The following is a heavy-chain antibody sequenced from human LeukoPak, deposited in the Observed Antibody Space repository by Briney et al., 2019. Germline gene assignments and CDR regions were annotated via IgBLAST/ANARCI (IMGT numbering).Heavy chain of an antibody. D-gene: IGHD1-26*01. CDR2: QCYSGSP. V-gene: IGHV4-61*01. CDR3: ARSSGGMYNYYYMDV. Sequence: PSETLSLTCSVSGASLSSGTYYWNWIRQPPGKGLEWIAYQCYSGSPIYNPSLRSRVTISVDTSRDQFSLKVTSVTAADTAIYYCARSSGGMYNYYYMDVRGKGTTVTVSS. CDR1: GASLSSGTYY. J-gene: IGHJ6*03.